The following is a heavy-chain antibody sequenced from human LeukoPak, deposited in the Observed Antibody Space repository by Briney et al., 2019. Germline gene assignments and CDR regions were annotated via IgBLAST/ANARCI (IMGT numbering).Heavy chain of an antibody. CDR2: ISAYNGNT. D-gene: IGHD2-15*01. Sequence: ASVKVSCKVSGYTLTELSMHWVRQAPGQGLEWMGWISAYNGNTNYAQKLQGRVTMTTDTSTNTAYMELRSLRSDDTAVYYCARDLRSGLSFYYFDYWGQGTLVTVSS. CDR3: ARDLRSGLSFYYFDY. CDR1: GYTLTELS. J-gene: IGHJ4*02. V-gene: IGHV1-18*01.